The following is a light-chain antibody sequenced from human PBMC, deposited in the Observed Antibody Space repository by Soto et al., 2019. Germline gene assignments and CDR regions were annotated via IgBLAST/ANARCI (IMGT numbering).Light chain of an antibody. V-gene: IGKV1-39*01. CDR2: DIS. CDR1: QSVINY. Sequence: DIQMSQPPSSLSASVGDRVTITCRASQSVINYLHWYQQKPGKAPNLLIYDISNLQSGVPSRFSGSGSGTDFTLTISSLQHEDFATYYCQQSYYNPTFGQGTNVEIK. CDR3: QQSYYNPT. J-gene: IGKJ1*01.